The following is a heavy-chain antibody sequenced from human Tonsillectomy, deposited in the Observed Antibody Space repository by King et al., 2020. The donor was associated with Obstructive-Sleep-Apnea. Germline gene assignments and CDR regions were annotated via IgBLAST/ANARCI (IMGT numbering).Heavy chain of an antibody. J-gene: IGHJ4*02. CDR3: AKGDATYSSGWYYFDH. CDR1: GFSFSTYA. V-gene: IGHV3-23*04. Sequence: VQLVESGGGLVQPGGSLRVSCAASGFSFSTYAMSWGRQVPGMGLEWVSSISSGGESTYFADSVKGRLTVYRDNSKNNLYLQMESLTAGDTSIYNSAKGDATYSSGWYYFDHWGQGTLVTVSS. D-gene: IGHD6-13*01. CDR2: ISSGGEST.